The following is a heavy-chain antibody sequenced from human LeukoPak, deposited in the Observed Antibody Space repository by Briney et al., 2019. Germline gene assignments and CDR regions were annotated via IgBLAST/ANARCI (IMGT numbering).Heavy chain of an antibody. D-gene: IGHD3-16*01. CDR1: GFSISSSNYY. Sequence: PSETLSLTCTVSGFSISSSNYYWGWLRQPPGKGLERIGSIYYSGSTYYNPSLKSRVTTSVDTSKNQSSLKLSSVTAADTAVYYCAGDGGVGDEFDYWGQGTLVTVPS. V-gene: IGHV4-39*07. CDR2: IYYSGST. CDR3: AGDGGVGDEFDY. J-gene: IGHJ4*02.